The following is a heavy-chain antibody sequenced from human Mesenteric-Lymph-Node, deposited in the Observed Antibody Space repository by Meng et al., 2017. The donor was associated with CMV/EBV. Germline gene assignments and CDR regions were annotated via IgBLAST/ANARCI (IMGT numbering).Heavy chain of an antibody. CDR2: ISGGGAYI. D-gene: IGHD2-8*01. V-gene: IGHV3-21*01. CDR1: GFTFTSYS. J-gene: IGHJ4*02. CDR3: AREKNGGETDY. Sequence: GGSLRLSCATSGFTFTSYSMNWVRQAPGKGLEWVSSISGGGAYIWYADSMKGRFTVSRDNAKSSQYLQMNTLRAEDTAVYYCAREKNGGETDYWGQGTLVTVSS.